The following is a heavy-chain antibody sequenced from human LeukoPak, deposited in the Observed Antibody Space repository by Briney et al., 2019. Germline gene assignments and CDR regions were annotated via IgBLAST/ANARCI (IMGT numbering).Heavy chain of an antibody. D-gene: IGHD2-15*01. Sequence: PSETLSLTCTVSGGSISSGSYYWSWIRQPAGKGLEWIVRIYTSGSTNYNPSLKSRVTISVDTSKNQFSLKLSSVTAADTAVYYCASFYCSGGSCYQYYSYYCMDVWGKGTTVTISS. CDR3: ASFYCSGGSCYQYYSYYCMDV. CDR2: IYTSGST. J-gene: IGHJ6*03. CDR1: GGSISSGSYY. V-gene: IGHV4-61*02.